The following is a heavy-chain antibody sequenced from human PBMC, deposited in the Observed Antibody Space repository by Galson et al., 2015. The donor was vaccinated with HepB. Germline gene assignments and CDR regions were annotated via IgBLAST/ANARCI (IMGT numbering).Heavy chain of an antibody. V-gene: IGHV3-23*01. CDR3: AKGYGLFDS. CDR2: MSGNGDST. D-gene: IGHD5-18*01. J-gene: IGHJ5*01. Sequence: YLRLSCAASGFAFDTHAMSWVRQAPGRGLEWIPGMSGNGDSTFYADSVKGRFTVSRDNSNNMLYLQMNSLRAEDAGLYFCAKGYGLFDSWGQGILVTVSS. CDR1: GFAFDTHA.